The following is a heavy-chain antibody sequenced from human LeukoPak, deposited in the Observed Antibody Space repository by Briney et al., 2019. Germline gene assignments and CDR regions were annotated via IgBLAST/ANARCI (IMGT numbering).Heavy chain of an antibody. CDR3: ARLQYYDDSNGSYSLYYFDY. J-gene: IGHJ4*02. Sequence: PSETLSLTCTVSGDSISSSSYYWGWIRQPPGKGLEWIGNIYYSGSTYYNPSLRSRLTISLDTSKNQFSLTLSSVTAADTAVYYCARLQYYDDSNGSYSLYYFDYWGQGTVVTVSS. V-gene: IGHV4-39*01. CDR2: IYYSGST. D-gene: IGHD3-22*01. CDR1: GDSISSSSYY.